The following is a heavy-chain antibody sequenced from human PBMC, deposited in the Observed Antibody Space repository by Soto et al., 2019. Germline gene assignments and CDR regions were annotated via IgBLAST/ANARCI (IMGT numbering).Heavy chain of an antibody. CDR3: ARDTYSAFWSGHTSNYYGLDV. Sequence: GWSLRLSCAAPGFTCSSFEMNLVRQAPGKGLEWISYISSPGNTIHYADSVKGRFTIXRDNAKNSLYLKINRLRADDTAVYYCARDTYSAFWSGHTSNYYGLDVCGQGTTVTVYS. CDR1: GFTCSSFE. D-gene: IGHD3-3*01. J-gene: IGHJ6*02. V-gene: IGHV3-48*03. CDR2: ISSPGNTI.